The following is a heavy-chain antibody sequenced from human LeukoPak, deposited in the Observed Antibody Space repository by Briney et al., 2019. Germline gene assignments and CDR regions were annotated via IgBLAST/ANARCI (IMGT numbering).Heavy chain of an antibody. Sequence: ASVKVSCKASGYTFTSYGISWVRQAPGQGLEWMGWISAYNGNTNYAQKLQGRVTMTTDTSTSTAYMELRSLRSDDTAVYYCARGRVITYYDFWSGPNYGMDVWGQGTTVTVSS. CDR1: GYTFTSYG. CDR2: ISAYNGNT. J-gene: IGHJ6*02. CDR3: ARGRVITYYDFWSGPNYGMDV. V-gene: IGHV1-18*01. D-gene: IGHD3-3*01.